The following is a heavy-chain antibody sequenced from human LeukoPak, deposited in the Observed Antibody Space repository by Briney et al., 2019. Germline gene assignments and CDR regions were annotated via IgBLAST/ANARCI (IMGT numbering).Heavy chain of an antibody. V-gene: IGHV3-23*01. D-gene: IGHD5-18*01. CDR1: GFTFSSYA. CDR3: AKTIPGYSYGLFDY. Sequence: PGRSLRLSCAASGFTFSSYAMSWVRHAPGKGLEWGSAISGSGGSTYYADSVKGRFTISRDNSKNTLYLQMNSLRAEDTAVYYCAKTIPGYSYGLFDYWGQGTLVTVSS. J-gene: IGHJ4*02. CDR2: ISGSGGST.